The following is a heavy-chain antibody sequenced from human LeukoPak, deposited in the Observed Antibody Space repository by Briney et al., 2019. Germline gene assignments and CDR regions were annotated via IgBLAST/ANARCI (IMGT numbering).Heavy chain of an antibody. Sequence: PGGSLRLSCAASGFTFSSYAMSWVRQVTGKALEWVSAISGAGGSTYYADSVKGRFTVSRDSCHNTVSLQMNSLRAEDTAVYYCARSSIAATKGRYYFDYWGQGTLVTVSS. J-gene: IGHJ4*02. CDR3: ARSSIAATKGRYYFDY. CDR2: ISGAGGST. D-gene: IGHD6-6*01. V-gene: IGHV3-23*01. CDR1: GFTFSSYA.